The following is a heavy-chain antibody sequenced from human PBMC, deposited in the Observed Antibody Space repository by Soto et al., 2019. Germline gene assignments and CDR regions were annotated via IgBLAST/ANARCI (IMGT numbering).Heavy chain of an antibody. J-gene: IGHJ4*02. V-gene: IGHV3-48*02. CDR3: ARDKVAVAGTEGFDY. D-gene: IGHD6-19*01. CDR2: ISSSSSTI. Sequence: GGSLRISCAASGFTFSRYSMNLARQAPGKGLEWVSYISSSSSTIYYADSVKGRFTISRDNAKNSLYLQMNSLRDEDTAVYYCARDKVAVAGTEGFDYWGQGTLVTVSS. CDR1: GFTFSRYS.